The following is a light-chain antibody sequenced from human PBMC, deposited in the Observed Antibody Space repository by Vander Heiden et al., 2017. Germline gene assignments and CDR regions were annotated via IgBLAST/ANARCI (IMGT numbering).Light chain of an antibody. CDR2: AAS. Sequence: AIQMTQSPSSLSASVGDSVIITCRASQGIRNDLGWYQQRPGKAPKLLFYAASSLQTGVPLRFSSSGSGTDFTLTISSLQPEDFATYYCLQDYSYPRTFGQGTKVEIK. CDR3: LQDYSYPRT. CDR1: QGIRND. J-gene: IGKJ1*01. V-gene: IGKV1-6*01.